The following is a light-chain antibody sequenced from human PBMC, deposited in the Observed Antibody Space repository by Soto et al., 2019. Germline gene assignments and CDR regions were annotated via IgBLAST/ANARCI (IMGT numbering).Light chain of an antibody. V-gene: IGKV1-39*01. CDR2: AAS. J-gene: IGKJ4*01. CDR1: QSISNF. Sequence: DIEMTQSPSSLSASVGDSVTITCRASQSISNFLTWYRKSPGRAPELLIYAASTLQSGVPSRFSGSGSGTDFTLTIRSLQPGDFATYWCHQTFTPPLTFGGGTKVEI. CDR3: HQTFTPPLT.